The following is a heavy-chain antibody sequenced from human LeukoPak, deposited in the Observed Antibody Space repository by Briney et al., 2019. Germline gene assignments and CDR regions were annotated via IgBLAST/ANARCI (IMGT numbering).Heavy chain of an antibody. Sequence: PGGSLRLSCAASGFNFNNYNMNWVRQAPGKGLEWVSYITLSSSTTYYADSVKGRFTISRDNAKKSLYLQMNSLRAEDTAVYYCARDHHRRLYDSQARDTFDIWGQGTMVTVSS. J-gene: IGHJ3*02. CDR3: ARDHHRRLYDSQARDTFDI. V-gene: IGHV3-48*01. CDR1: GFNFNNYN. D-gene: IGHD3-22*01. CDR2: ITLSSSTT.